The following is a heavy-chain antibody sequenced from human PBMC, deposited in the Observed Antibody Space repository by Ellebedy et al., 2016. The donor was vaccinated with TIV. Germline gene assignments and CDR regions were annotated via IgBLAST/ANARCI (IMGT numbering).Heavy chain of an antibody. D-gene: IGHD3-3*01. CDR1: GHTFTSYG. CDR3: ATREWQDPMDV. J-gene: IGHJ6*02. V-gene: IGHV1-3*04. Sequence: ASVKVSXXASGHTFTSYGIHWVRQAPGQRLEWMGWFNTGNGNTKYSQKLQGRVTITTDTSASTAYMELSSLMSEDTAVYYCATREWQDPMDVWGQGTTVTVSS. CDR2: FNTGNGNT.